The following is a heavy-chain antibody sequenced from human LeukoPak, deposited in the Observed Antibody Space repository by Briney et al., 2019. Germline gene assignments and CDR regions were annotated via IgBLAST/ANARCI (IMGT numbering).Heavy chain of an antibody. D-gene: IGHD2-15*01. CDR2: IIPIFGTA. V-gene: IGHV1-69*05. J-gene: IGHJ3*02. CDR1: GGTFSSYA. Sequence: SVKVSCKASGGTFSSYAISWVRQAPGQGLEWMGGIIPIFGTANYAQKFQGRVTITTDESTSTAYMELSSLRSDDTAVYYCARAPPGCSGGSCYGDIWGQGTMVTVSS. CDR3: ARAPPGCSGGSCYGDI.